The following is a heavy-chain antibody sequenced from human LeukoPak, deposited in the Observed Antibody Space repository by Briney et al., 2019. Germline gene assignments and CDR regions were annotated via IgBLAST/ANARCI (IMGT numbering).Heavy chain of an antibody. CDR3: ARAFVVVPAAKIPNWFDP. Sequence: ASVKVSCKASGYTFTGYYMHWVRQAPGQGLEWMGRINPNSGGTNYAQKFRGRVTMTRDTSISTAYMELSRLRSDDTAVYYCARAFVVVPAAKIPNWFDPWGQGTLVTVSS. CDR1: GYTFTGYY. D-gene: IGHD2-2*01. V-gene: IGHV1-2*06. CDR2: INPNSGGT. J-gene: IGHJ5*02.